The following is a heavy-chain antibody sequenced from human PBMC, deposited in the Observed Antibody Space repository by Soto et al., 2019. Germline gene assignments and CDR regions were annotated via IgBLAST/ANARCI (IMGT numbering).Heavy chain of an antibody. CDR1: GGSISSGGYY. Sequence: SETLSLTCTVSGGSISSGGYYWSWIRQHPGKGLEWIGYIYHSGSTYYNPSLKSRVTISVDRSKNQFSLKLSSVTAADTAVYYCARVYGDYLDYWGQGTLVTVSS. CDR3: ARVYGDYLDY. J-gene: IGHJ4*02. V-gene: IGHV4-30-2*01. D-gene: IGHD4-17*01. CDR2: IYHSGST.